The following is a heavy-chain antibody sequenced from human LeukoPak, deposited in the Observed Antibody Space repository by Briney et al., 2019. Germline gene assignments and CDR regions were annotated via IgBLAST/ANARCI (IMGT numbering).Heavy chain of an antibody. J-gene: IGHJ4*02. CDR1: GLSLSDYS. D-gene: IGHD3-16*01. CDR2: VMSGRGST. V-gene: IGHV3-11*05. Sequence: PGGSLRLSCAASGLSLSDYSISWIRQSPGKGPEWISYVMSGRGSTNYADSVKGRFTISRDNAKNSVALQLDGLRADDTAVYFCTRERRGSYYAFESWGQGTLVTVSS. CDR3: TRERRGSYYAFES.